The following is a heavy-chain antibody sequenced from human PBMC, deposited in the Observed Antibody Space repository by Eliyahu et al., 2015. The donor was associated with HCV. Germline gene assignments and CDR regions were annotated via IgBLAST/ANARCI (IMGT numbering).Heavy chain of an antibody. CDR1: GGGFSNYG. J-gene: IGHJ3*01. Sequence: QVQIVQSGAEVKKPGSSVKVSCKAPGGGFSNYGISWVRQAPGQGLEWMGGIIPVTGARNFAQKFRDRLTLSADESTSTAYMELSGLRSDDTARYYCVRPLAGSGEDTDDYWGQGTMVTVSS. CDR3: VRPLAGSGEDTDDY. D-gene: IGHD3-16*01. V-gene: IGHV1-69*01. CDR2: IIPVTGAR.